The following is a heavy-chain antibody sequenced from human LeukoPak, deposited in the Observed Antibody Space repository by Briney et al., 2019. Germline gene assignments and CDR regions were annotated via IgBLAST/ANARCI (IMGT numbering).Heavy chain of an antibody. V-gene: IGHV3-53*01. CDR1: GFTFSSYW. CDR3: ARSSGLYYFDY. Sequence: GGSLRLSCAASGFTFSSYWMNWARQAPGKGLEWVSVIYSGGSTYYADSVKGRFTISRDNLKNTLYLQMNSLRAEDTAVYYCARSSGLYYFDYWGQGTLVTVSS. D-gene: IGHD3-3*01. J-gene: IGHJ4*02. CDR2: IYSGGST.